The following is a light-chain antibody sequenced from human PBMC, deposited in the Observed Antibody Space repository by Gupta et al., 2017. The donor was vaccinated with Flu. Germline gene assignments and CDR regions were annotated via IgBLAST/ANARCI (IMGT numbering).Light chain of an antibody. V-gene: IGLV1-44*01. CDR2: SNN. Sequence: QSVLTHPPSASGTPGQRVTISCSGSSSHIGSNTVNWYQQLPGTAPKLLIYSNNQRPSGVSDRFSGSKSGTSASLAISGLQSEDEADYYCAAWDDSLNGWVFGGGTKLTVL. CDR1: SSHIGSNT. J-gene: IGLJ3*02. CDR3: AAWDDSLNGWV.